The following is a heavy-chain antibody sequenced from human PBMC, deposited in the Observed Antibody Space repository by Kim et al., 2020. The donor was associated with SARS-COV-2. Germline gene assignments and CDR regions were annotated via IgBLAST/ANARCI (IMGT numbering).Heavy chain of an antibody. V-gene: IGHV3-23*01. CDR1: GFTFDTYA. D-gene: IGHD3-22*01. Sequence: GGSLRLSCVASGFTFDTYAMSWVRQAPGKGLEWVSVISGNGVNKFYADSVRGRFTISRDNSNNTLYLQMNSLRVEDTALYDCAKVVVMDGYNYYYYYGM. CDR3: AKVVVMDGYNYYYYYGM. CDR2: ISGNGVNK. J-gene: IGHJ6*01.